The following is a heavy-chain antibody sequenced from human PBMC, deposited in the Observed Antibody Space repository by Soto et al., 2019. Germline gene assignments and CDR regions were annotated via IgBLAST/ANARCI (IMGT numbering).Heavy chain of an antibody. D-gene: IGHD5-12*01. CDR1: GGTFSSYA. Sequence: QVQLVQSGAEVKKPGSSVKVSCKASGGTFSSYAISWVRQAPGQGLEWMGGIIPIFGTANYAQKFQGSVTITGDESTSTACMELSSLRSEDTAVYYCADGVDSGYDGYYGMDVWGQGTTVTVSS. CDR3: ADGVDSGYDGYYGMDV. J-gene: IGHJ6*02. V-gene: IGHV1-69*01. CDR2: IIPIFGTA.